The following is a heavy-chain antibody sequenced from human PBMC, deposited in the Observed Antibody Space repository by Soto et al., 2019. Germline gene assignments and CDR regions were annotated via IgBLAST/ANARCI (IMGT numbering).Heavy chain of an antibody. D-gene: IGHD3-16*01. CDR3: ARGQEYDVWGSYNWLDP. CDR2: TYYSGNT. V-gene: IGHV4-31*03. Sequence: QVQLQESGPGLVKTSQTLSLICTVSGGSLTSGAYYWTWIRQHPEKGLEWIGYTYYSGNTSYNPSLKSRLTISADTSKNHLSLNLNSVTDADTAVYYCARGQEYDVWGSYNWLDPWGQGTLVTVSS. J-gene: IGHJ5*02. CDR1: GGSLTSGAYY.